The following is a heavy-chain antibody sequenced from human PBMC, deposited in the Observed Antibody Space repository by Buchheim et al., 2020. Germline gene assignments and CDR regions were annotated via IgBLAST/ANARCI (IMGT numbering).Heavy chain of an antibody. V-gene: IGHV3-48*03. CDR1: GFTFSSYE. J-gene: IGHJ4*02. D-gene: IGHD6-19*01. CDR2: ISSSGSTI. CDR3: TYSSGWYGSFDY. Sequence: EVQLVESGGGLVQPGGSLRLSCAASGFTFSSYEMNWVRQAPGKGLEWVSYISSSGSTIYYADSVKGRFTISSDNAKNTLYLQMNSLRAEDTAVYYCTYSSGWYGSFDYWGQGTL.